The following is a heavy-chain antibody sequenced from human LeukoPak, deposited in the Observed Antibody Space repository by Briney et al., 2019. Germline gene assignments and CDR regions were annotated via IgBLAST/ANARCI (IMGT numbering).Heavy chain of an antibody. V-gene: IGHV4-31*03. J-gene: IGHJ4*02. CDR3: AGDYAGLIDY. D-gene: IGHD3-10*01. CDR2: IYYSGST. CDR1: GGSISSGDYY. Sequence: SQTLSLTCTVSGGSISSGDYYWSWIRQHPGKGLEWIGYIYYSGSTYYNPSLKRRVPISVDTSKNQFSLKLSSVTAADTAVYYCAGDYAGLIDYWGQGTLVTVSS.